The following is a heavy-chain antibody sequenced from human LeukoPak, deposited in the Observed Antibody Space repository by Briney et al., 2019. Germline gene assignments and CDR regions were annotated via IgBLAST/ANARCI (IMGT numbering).Heavy chain of an antibody. J-gene: IGHJ4*02. V-gene: IGHV4-59*12. CDR2: VYYSGST. Sequence: SETLSLTCSVSGDFITAYYWSWIRQPPGKGLEWIGYVYYSGSTEYNPSLRSRVTISVDTSKNQFSLKLSSVTAADTAVYYCARGLTLGYCSGGSCLDYWGQGTLVIVSS. CDR3: ARGLTLGYCSGGSCLDY. CDR1: GDFITAYY. D-gene: IGHD2-15*01.